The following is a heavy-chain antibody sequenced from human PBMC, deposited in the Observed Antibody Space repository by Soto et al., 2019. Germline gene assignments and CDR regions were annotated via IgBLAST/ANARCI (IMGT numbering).Heavy chain of an antibody. Sequence: ASVKVSCKASGYTFTSYAMHWVRQAPGQRLEWMGWINARNGNTKYSQMFQGRVTITRDTSASTAYMELSSLRSEDTAVYYCASSYYYDSSGYSSLYYYYGMDVWGQGTTVTVSS. CDR3: ASSYYYDSSGYSSLYYYYGMDV. V-gene: IGHV1-3*01. D-gene: IGHD3-22*01. CDR1: GYTFTSYA. CDR2: INARNGNT. J-gene: IGHJ6*02.